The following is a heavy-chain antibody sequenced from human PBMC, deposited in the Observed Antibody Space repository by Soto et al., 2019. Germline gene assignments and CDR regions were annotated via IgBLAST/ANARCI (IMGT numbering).Heavy chain of an antibody. J-gene: IGHJ4*02. Sequence: QVQLVQSGAEVKKPGSSVKVSCRASGGTFSNHAVGWVRQAPGQGLEWMGGIILPFGTANYAQKFQGRVTITADESRATTYMEFSSVRFEDTAVYYCTRGPDYEGYFDFWGQGTLVTVSS. CDR2: IILPFGTA. CDR1: GGTFSNHA. V-gene: IGHV1-69*12. CDR3: TRGPDYEGYFDF. D-gene: IGHD4-17*01.